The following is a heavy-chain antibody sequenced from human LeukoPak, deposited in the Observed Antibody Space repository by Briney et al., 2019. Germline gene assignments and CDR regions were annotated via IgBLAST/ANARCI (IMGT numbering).Heavy chain of an antibody. CDR1: GFTVSRNY. CDR2: IYSGGST. D-gene: IGHD3-22*01. CDR3: ARDAGGYYPDY. Sequence: QAGGSLRLSCAASGFTVSRNYMSWVRQAPGKGLEWVSVIYSGGSTYYGDSVKGRFTISRDNSKNTLYLQMNSLRPEDTAVYYCARDAGGYYPDYWGQGTLVTVSS. J-gene: IGHJ4*02. V-gene: IGHV3-53*01.